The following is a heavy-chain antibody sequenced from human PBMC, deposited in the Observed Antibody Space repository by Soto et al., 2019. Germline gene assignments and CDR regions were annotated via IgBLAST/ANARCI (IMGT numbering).Heavy chain of an antibody. Sequence: NPSETLSLACTVSGGSINSYHWNWIRQPPGKGLEWIGYIYDSGSTNYNPFLKSRVTISVDTSKNQFSLKLSSVTAADTAVYYCARDDSSGYHNWFDPCGQGTLVTVSS. CDR2: IYDSGST. CDR3: ARDDSSGYHNWFDP. J-gene: IGHJ5*02. D-gene: IGHD3-22*01. CDR1: GGSINSYH. V-gene: IGHV4-59*01.